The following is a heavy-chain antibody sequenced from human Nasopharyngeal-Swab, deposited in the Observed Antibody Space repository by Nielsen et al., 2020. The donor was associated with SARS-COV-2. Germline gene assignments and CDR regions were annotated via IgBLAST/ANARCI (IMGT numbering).Heavy chain of an antibody. CDR1: GFSFTSSA. CDR2: ISISGGVT. Sequence: GESLKISCEVSGFSFTSSAMSWVRQPPGTGLEYVSGISISGGVTYYADSVKGRFTISRDNSRNTLYLQMDSLRVEDTAIYYCAKEEVPNDYWGQGTLVTVSS. V-gene: IGHV3-23*01. CDR3: AKEEVPNDY. J-gene: IGHJ4*02.